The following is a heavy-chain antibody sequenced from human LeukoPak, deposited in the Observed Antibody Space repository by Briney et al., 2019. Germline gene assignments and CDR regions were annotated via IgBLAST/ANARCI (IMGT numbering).Heavy chain of an antibody. V-gene: IGHV3-48*01. CDR3: ASSRITIFGVVPDAFDI. CDR2: ISSSGSTI. CDR1: GFIFSDYG. D-gene: IGHD3-3*01. J-gene: IGHJ3*02. Sequence: PGGSLRLSCAASGFIFSDYGMHWVRQAPGKGLEWVSYISSSGSTIYYADSVKGRFTISRDNSKNTLYLQMNSLRAEDTAVYYCASSRITIFGVVPDAFDIWGQGTIVTVSS.